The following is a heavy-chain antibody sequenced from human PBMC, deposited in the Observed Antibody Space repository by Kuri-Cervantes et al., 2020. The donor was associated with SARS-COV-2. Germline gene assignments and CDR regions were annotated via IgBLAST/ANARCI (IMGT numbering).Heavy chain of an antibody. CDR1: GFTFSAYT. J-gene: IGHJ4*02. Sequence: GESLKISCVASGFTFSAYTLNWVRQAPGKGLEWVSSITRSSVYISYADSVKGRFTISRDNAKNSLYLQMSSLRAEDTAVYYCARDLRMGKSLDYWGQGTLVTVSS. V-gene: IGHV3-21*01. CDR3: ARDLRMGKSLDY. D-gene: IGHD7-27*01. CDR2: ITRSSVYI.